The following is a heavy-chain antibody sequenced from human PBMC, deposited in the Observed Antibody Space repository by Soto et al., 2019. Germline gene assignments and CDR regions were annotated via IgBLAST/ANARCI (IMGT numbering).Heavy chain of an antibody. J-gene: IGHJ4*02. CDR1: GFSLSPYW. D-gene: IGHD3-16*01. V-gene: IGHV3-74*03. Sequence: EVPLEESGGCLVQPGGSLRLSCAASGFSLSPYWMHWVRQVPGRGLEWVARLSSDGFGAAYADSVKGRFFISRDIARNTLSLQMNSLRADDTAVYYFARDLGGPDYWGRGTSVTVSS. CDR2: LSSDGFGA. CDR3: ARDLGGPDY.